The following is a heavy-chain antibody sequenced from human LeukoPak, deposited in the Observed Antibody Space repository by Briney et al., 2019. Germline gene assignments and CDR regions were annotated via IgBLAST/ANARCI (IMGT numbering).Heavy chain of an antibody. V-gene: IGHV3-30*18. CDR3: AKDPYDYGDYVPDY. CDR1: GFTFSSYG. Sequence: GRSLGLSCAASGFTFSSYGMHWVRQAPGKGLEWVAVISYDGSNKYYADSVKGRFTISRDNSKNTLYLQMNSLRAEDTAVYYCAKDPYDYGDYVPDYWGQGTLDTVSS. D-gene: IGHD4-17*01. J-gene: IGHJ4*02. CDR2: ISYDGSNK.